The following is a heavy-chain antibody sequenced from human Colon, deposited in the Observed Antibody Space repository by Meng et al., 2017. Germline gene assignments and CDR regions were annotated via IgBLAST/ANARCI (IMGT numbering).Heavy chain of an antibody. D-gene: IGHD1-7*01. Sequence: SGPGMVRPPGPWSLPVLASGDSIISDFGWSWVRQPPGKGLEWIGEVYHRGDTNYNPSLKSRVDISVDKSKNQFYLSLFSVTAADTAVYYCGRDQGRELINHWGQGTLVTVSS. CDR1: GDSIISDFG. CDR2: VYHRGDT. V-gene: IGHV4-4*03. J-gene: IGHJ4*02. CDR3: GRDQGRELINH.